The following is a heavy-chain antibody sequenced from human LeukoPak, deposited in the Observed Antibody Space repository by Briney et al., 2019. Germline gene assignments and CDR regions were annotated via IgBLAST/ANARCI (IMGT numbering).Heavy chain of an antibody. CDR2: ISWNSGSI. D-gene: IGHD4-17*01. J-gene: IGHJ4*02. CDR3: AKGTTVTTGKNDFDY. CDR1: GFTFDDYA. Sequence: GGSLRLSCAASGFTFDDYAMHWVRQAPGKGLEWVSGISWNSGSIGYADSVKGRFTISRDNSKNTLYLQMNSLRAEDTAVYYCAKGTTVTTGKNDFDYWGQGTLVTVSS. V-gene: IGHV3-9*01.